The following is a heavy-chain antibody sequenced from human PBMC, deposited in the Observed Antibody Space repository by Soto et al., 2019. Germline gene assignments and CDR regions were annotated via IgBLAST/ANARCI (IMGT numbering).Heavy chain of an antibody. CDR3: ASAPGGYGYYYYFGMDV. V-gene: IGHV3-21*01. CDR1: GFTSSTYS. J-gene: IGHJ6*02. Sequence: PGGSLRLSCAASGFTSSTYSMNWVRKAPGKGLEWVSSISSSGSDIYYADSVKGRFTISRDDAKNSLYLQMNSLRAEDTAVYYCASAPGGYGYYYYFGMDVWGQGTTVTVSS. CDR2: ISSSGSDI. D-gene: IGHD3-22*01.